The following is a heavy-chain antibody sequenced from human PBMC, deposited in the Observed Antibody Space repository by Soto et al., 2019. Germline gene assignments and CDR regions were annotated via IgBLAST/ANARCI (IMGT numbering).Heavy chain of an antibody. CDR2: IYSGGST. J-gene: IGHJ4*02. D-gene: IGHD5-18*01. CDR1: GFTVSSNY. Sequence: GGSLRLSCAASGFTVSSNYMSWVRQAPGKGLEWVSVIYSGGSTYYADSVKGRFTISRDNSKNTLYLQMNSLRAEDTAVYYCAKESGSGYSYDYYFDYWGQGTLVTVSS. V-gene: IGHV3-66*01. CDR3: AKESGSGYSYDYYFDY.